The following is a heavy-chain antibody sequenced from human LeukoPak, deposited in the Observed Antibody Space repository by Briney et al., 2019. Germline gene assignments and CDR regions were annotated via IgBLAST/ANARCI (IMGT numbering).Heavy chain of an antibody. V-gene: IGHV3-21*01. CDR3: ARRGYDYVWGSYTSDP. J-gene: IGHJ5*02. CDR1: GFTFSSYS. Sequence: PGGSLRLSCAASGFTFSSYSMNWVRQAPGKGLEWVSSISSSSSYIYYADSVKGRFTISRDNAKNSLYLQMNSLRAEDTAVYYCARRGYDYVWGSYTSDPWGQGTLVTVSS. D-gene: IGHD3-16*01. CDR2: ISSSSSYI.